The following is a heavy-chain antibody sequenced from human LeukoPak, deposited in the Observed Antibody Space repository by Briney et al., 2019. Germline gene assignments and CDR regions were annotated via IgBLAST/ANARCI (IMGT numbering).Heavy chain of an antibody. D-gene: IGHD3-10*01. Sequence: GGSLRLSCAASGFTFSSYGMHWVRQAPGKGLEWVAVISYDGSNKYYADSVKGRFTISRDNSKNTLYLQMNSLRAEDTAVYSCARDSGGFDYWGQGTLVTVSS. CDR3: ARDSGGFDY. J-gene: IGHJ4*02. CDR2: ISYDGSNK. CDR1: GFTFSSYG. V-gene: IGHV3-30*03.